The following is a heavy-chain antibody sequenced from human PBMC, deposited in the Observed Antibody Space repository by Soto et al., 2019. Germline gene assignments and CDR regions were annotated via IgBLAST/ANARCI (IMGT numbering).Heavy chain of an antibody. J-gene: IGHJ5*02. D-gene: IGHD1-1*01. V-gene: IGHV1-58*02. CDR1: GFTFSSCG. CDR2: IVVCSGNT. Sequence: QIQLVQFGPEVRKPGTPVKVSCKASGFTFSSCGIHWVRQARGQRLEWIGWIVVCSGNTNYAQKFQERVTITRDVTTNTAYMELTSLRSDDTAVYYCAADLSTTDPYNWFEPWGQGTLVTVSS. CDR3: AADLSTTDPYNWFEP.